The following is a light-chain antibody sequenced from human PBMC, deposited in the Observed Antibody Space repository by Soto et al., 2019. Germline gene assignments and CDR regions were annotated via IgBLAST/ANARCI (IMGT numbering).Light chain of an antibody. CDR2: AAS. CDR3: QESETTQWA. Sequence: SQMTQSPSSLSASVGDRVTITCRASQTITTFLNWYQQKEGKAPKLLIYAASRLQSGVPSRFSGSGSGTDFSLTISSLQPEDVATYYCQESETTQWAFGQGTKVDIK. J-gene: IGKJ1*01. CDR1: QTITTF. V-gene: IGKV1-39*01.